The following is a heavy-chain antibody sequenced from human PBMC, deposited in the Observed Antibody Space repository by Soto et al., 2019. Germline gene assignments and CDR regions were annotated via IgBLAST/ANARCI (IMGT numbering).Heavy chain of an antibody. J-gene: IGHJ6*02. CDR3: ANVDTAMVNYYGMDV. CDR1: GFTFSSYA. Sequence: GSLRLSCAASGFTFSSYAMSWVRQAPGKGLEWVSAISGSGGSTYYADSVKGRFTISRDNSKNTLYLQMNSLRAEDTAVYYCANVDTAMVNYYGMDVWGQGTTVTVSS. D-gene: IGHD5-18*01. V-gene: IGHV3-23*01. CDR2: ISGSGGST.